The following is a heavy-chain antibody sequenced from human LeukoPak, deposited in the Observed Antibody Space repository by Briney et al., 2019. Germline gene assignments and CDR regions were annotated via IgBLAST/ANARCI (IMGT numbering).Heavy chain of an antibody. CDR2: IYHSGST. V-gene: IGHV4-38-2*02. CDR1: GYSLSSNYY. D-gene: IGHD3-22*01. J-gene: IGHJ4*02. Sequence: SETVSLTCTVSGYSLSSNYYWGWIRQPPAPGLEWIGSIYHSGSTYYNPSFKSRFTISVDTSKNQFSLKLSSVTAADTAVYYWARDGSLDSSGSFDYWGQGTLVTVSS. CDR3: ARDGSLDSSGSFDY.